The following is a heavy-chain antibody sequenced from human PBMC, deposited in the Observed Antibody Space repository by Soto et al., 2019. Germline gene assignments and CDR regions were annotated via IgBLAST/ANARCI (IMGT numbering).Heavy chain of an antibody. CDR2: ISSSSSYI. V-gene: IGHV3-21*01. D-gene: IGHD3-22*01. J-gene: IGHJ4*02. CDR1: GFTFSSYS. CDR3: ARESVGNYYDSSGYYYRPPFDY. Sequence: PGGSLRLSCAASGFTFSSYSMNWVRQAPGKGLEWVSSISSSSSYIYYADSVKGRFTISRDNAKNSLYLQMNSLRAEDTAVYYCARESVGNYYDSSGYYYRPPFDYWGQGTLVTVSS.